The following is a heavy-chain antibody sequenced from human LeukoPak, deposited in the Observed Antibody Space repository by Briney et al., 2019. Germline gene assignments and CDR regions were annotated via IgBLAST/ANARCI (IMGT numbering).Heavy chain of an antibody. Sequence: ASVKVSCKASGYTFTDYYMHRVRQAPGQGLEWVGSFNPYSGASKYAQKLQGRVTMTGDTSISTAYLQLGRVIGDDTAVHYCAKNGDYGYAMDVWGQGTTVTVSS. CDR3: AKNGDYGYAMDV. J-gene: IGHJ6*02. CDR1: GYTFTDYY. D-gene: IGHD4-17*01. CDR2: FNPYSGAS. V-gene: IGHV1-2*02.